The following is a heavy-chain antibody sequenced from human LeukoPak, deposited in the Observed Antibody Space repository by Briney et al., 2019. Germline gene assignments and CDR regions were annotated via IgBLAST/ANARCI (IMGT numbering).Heavy chain of an antibody. Sequence: GGSLRLFCAASGFTFDDYGMSWVRQAPGKGLECVSGINWNGGSTGYADSVKGRFTISRDNAKNSLYLQMNSLRAEDTALYYCARLAYCGGDCYKGYYFDYWGQGTLVTVSS. J-gene: IGHJ4*02. D-gene: IGHD2-21*02. CDR3: ARLAYCGGDCYKGYYFDY. CDR1: GFTFDDYG. CDR2: INWNGGST. V-gene: IGHV3-20*04.